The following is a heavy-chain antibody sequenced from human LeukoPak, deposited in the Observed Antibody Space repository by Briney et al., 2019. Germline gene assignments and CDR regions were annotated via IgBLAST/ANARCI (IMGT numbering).Heavy chain of an antibody. CDR2: INPNSGGT. Sequence: ASVKVSCKASGYTFTGYYMHWVRQAPGQGLEWMGWINPNSGGTNYAQKFQGRVTMTRDTFISTAYMELSRLRSDDTAVYYCARVGRIAAAGTMVYWGQGTLVTVSS. D-gene: IGHD6-13*01. V-gene: IGHV1-2*02. CDR1: GYTFTGYY. J-gene: IGHJ4*02. CDR3: ARVGRIAAAGTMVY.